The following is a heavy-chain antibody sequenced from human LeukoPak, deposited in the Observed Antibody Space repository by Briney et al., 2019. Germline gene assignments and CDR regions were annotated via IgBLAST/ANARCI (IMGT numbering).Heavy chain of an antibody. CDR1: GFTFSSYW. CDR2: IKQEGGDK. D-gene: IGHD3-10*01. J-gene: IGHJ4*02. CDR3: ASEGSGSFYNPFDY. V-gene: IGHV3-7*01. Sequence: PGGSLRLSCIASGFTFSSYWMSWVRQAPGKGLEWVATIKQEGGDKYYVDSVKDRFTISRDNAKNSLYLQMNNLRAEDTAVYYCASEGSGSFYNPFDYWGQGTLVTVSS.